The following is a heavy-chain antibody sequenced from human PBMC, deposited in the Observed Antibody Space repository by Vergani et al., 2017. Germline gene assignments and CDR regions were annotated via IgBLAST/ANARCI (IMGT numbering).Heavy chain of an antibody. V-gene: IGHV1-69*13. J-gene: IGHJ6*02. Sequence: QVQLVQSGAEVKKPGSSVKVSCKASGGTFSSYAISWVRQAPGQGLEWRGRIIPIFGTANYAQKFQGRVTITADESTSTAYMELSSLRSEDTAGYYCARDIAVAGTYYYGMDVWGQGTTVTVSS. CDR2: IIPIFGTA. CDR3: ARDIAVAGTYYYGMDV. D-gene: IGHD6-19*01. CDR1: GGTFSSYA.